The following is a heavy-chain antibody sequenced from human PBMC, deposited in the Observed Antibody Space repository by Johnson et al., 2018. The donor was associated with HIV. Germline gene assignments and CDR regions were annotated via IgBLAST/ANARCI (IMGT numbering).Heavy chain of an antibody. J-gene: IGHJ3*02. D-gene: IGHD6-13*01. V-gene: IGHV3-30*04. CDR3: ARVKQQVVRVGSDAFDI. CDR1: GFTFSSYP. CDR2: ISYDGSNK. Sequence: QMLLVESGGGVVQPGRSLRLSCAASGFTFSSYPMHWVRQAPGKGLEWVAVISYDGSNKYYADSVKGRFTLSRDNSKNTLYLQMNSLRAEDTAVYYCARVKQQVVRVGSDAFDIWGQGTMVTVSS.